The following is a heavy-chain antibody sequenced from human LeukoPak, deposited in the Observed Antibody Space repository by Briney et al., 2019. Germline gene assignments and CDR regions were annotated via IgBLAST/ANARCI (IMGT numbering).Heavy chain of an antibody. J-gene: IGHJ4*02. V-gene: IGHV4-38-2*02. CDR2: IYHSGST. Sequence: PSETLSLTCTVSGGSISSYYWGWIRQPPGKGLEWIGSIYHSGSTYYNPSLKSRVTISVDTSKNQFSLKLSSVTAADTAVYYCARSPMGATIDYWGQGTLVTVSS. D-gene: IGHD1-26*01. CDR3: ARSPMGATIDY. CDR1: GGSISSYY.